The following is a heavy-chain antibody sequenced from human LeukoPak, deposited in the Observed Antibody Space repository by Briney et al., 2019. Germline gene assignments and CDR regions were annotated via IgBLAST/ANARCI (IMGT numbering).Heavy chain of an antibody. D-gene: IGHD4-17*01. Sequence: SETLSLTCTVSGGSISSYYWSWIRQPPGKGLEWIGYIYCSGSTNYNPSLKSRVTISVDTSKNQFSLKLSSVTAADTAVYYCARRMYGDYAQVDLWGRGTLVTVSS. CDR3: ARRMYGDYAQVDL. CDR1: GGSISSYY. J-gene: IGHJ2*01. V-gene: IGHV4-59*01. CDR2: IYCSGST.